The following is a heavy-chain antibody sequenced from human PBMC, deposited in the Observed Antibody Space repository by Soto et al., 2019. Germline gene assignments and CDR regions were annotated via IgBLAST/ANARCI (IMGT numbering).Heavy chain of an antibody. V-gene: IGHV1-18*01. D-gene: IGHD3-22*01. CDR2: ISAYNGNT. CDR1: GYTFTSYG. CDR3: ARALLYYDSSGYHPFDH. Sequence: ASVKVSCKXSGYTFTSYGISWVRQAPGQGLEWMGWISAYNGNTNYAQKLQGRVTMTTDTSTSTAYMELRSLRSDDTAVYYCARALLYYDSSGYHPFDHWGQGTLVTVSS. J-gene: IGHJ4*02.